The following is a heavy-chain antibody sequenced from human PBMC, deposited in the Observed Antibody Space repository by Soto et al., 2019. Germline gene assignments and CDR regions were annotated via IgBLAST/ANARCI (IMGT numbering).Heavy chain of an antibody. CDR2: SSTYSGNT. CDR1: GYTFSSYG. J-gene: IGHJ2*01. Sequence: QVQLVQSGAEVKKPGASVKVSCKASGYTFSSYGISWVRQAPGQGLEWMGWSSTYSGNTNYAQKCQGRVTMTTDTSTSTAYMELRSLRSDDTAVYYCARDSLSTRMVGWYFDLWGRGTLVTVSS. D-gene: IGHD2-8*01. CDR3: ARDSLSTRMVGWYFDL. V-gene: IGHV1-18*04.